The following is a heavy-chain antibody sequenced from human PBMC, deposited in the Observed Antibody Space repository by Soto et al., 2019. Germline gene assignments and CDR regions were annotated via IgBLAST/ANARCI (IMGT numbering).Heavy chain of an antibody. CDR3: ARLADYDILSGMDV. Sequence: QVQLQESGPGLVKPSETLSLTCTVSSGSMSPFYWAWVRQPPGKGLEWIGYIYYSGNTHYTPSLKNRVTISIDTSKNLFSLNLKSVTAADTAVYYCARLADYDILSGMDVWGQGTTVTVSS. V-gene: IGHV4-59*08. D-gene: IGHD3-9*01. CDR1: SGSMSPFY. J-gene: IGHJ6*02. CDR2: IYYSGNT.